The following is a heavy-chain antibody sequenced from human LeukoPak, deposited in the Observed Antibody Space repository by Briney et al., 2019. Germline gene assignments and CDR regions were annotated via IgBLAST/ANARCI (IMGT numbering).Heavy chain of an antibody. J-gene: IGHJ4*02. V-gene: IGHV4-34*01. CDR3: ARDCYYGSGSYCY. CDR1: GGSLRDHF. CDR2: VNYWGNT. D-gene: IGHD3-10*01. Sequence: SETLSLTCVGDGGSLRDHFWSWIRQPPGKTLEWIGEVNYWGNTNYSPSLKSRVTISIDTSTKQISLRLNSVSAADTAVYYCARDCYYGSGSYCYWGQGSLVSVSS.